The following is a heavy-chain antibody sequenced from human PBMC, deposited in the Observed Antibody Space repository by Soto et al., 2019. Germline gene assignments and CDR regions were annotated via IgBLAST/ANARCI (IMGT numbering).Heavy chain of an antibody. Sequence: GGSLRLSCVASGFTFSTYGIHWVRQAPGKGLEWVGVISSDGETKYYADSVKGRFTISRDNSKNTMYLQMASLRPEDTAVYYCAKEVEVAGDLDYWGHGTLVTVSS. CDR3: AKEVEVAGDLDY. CDR2: ISSDGETK. D-gene: IGHD6-19*01. V-gene: IGHV3-30*18. CDR1: GFTFSTYG. J-gene: IGHJ4*01.